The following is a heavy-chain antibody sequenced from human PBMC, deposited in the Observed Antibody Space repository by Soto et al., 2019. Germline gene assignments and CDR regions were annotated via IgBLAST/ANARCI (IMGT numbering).Heavy chain of an antibody. V-gene: IGHV3-30*18. J-gene: IGHJ6*02. CDR2: VSKDGRVK. Sequence: VQLVESGGGVVQPGGSLRLSCAASGFTFSSDGMHWVRQAPGKGLEWVAVVSKDGRVKYYADSVKGRFTISRDNSQNTLFLQTSSLRPEDTAVYFCTKAITGTWSMDVWGQGTTVTVSS. D-gene: IGHD1-1*01. CDR3: TKAITGTWSMDV. CDR1: GFTFSSDG.